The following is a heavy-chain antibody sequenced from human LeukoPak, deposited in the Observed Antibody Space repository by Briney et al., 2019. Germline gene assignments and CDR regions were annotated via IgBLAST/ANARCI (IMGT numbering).Heavy chain of an antibody. CDR2: INHSGST. V-gene: IGHV4-34*01. J-gene: IGHJ6*03. D-gene: IGHD2-2*01. CDR3: ARRHRDIVVVPAAMGTRKNYYYYMDV. CDR1: GVSFSGYY. Sequence: PSETLSLTCAVYGVSFSGYYWSWIRQPPGKGLEWIGEINHSGSTNYNPSLKSRVTISVDTSKNQFSLKLSSVTAADTAVYYCARRHRDIVVVPAAMGTRKNYYYYMDVWGKGTTVTISS.